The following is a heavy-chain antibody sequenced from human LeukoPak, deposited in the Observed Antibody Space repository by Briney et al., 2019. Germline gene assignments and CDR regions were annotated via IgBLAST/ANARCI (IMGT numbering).Heavy chain of an antibody. CDR1: GYTFIGYH. D-gene: IGHD3-10*01. J-gene: IGHJ4*02. V-gene: IGHV1-2*04. CDR2: IDPSSGGK. Sequence: GASVKVSCTASGYTFIGYHIQWVRQAPGQGLEGMGWIDPSSGGKNYAQKFQGWVTMTRDTSINTAYMELSRLRSNDTAVYYCARALSVSMIRGIIIPYNFDHWGQGTLVTVSS. CDR3: ARALSVSMIRGIIIPYNFDH.